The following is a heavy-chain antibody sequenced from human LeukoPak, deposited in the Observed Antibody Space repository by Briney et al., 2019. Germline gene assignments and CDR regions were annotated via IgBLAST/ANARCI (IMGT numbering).Heavy chain of an antibody. D-gene: IGHD6-19*01. V-gene: IGHV3-7*03. Sequence: GGSLRLSCAASGFTFSSYWMGWVRQAPGQELEWVANIKQDGSEKYYVDSVKGRFTISRDNSKNTLYLQMNSLRAEDTAVYYCASPGYSSGWRYWGQGTLVTVSS. J-gene: IGHJ4*02. CDR1: GFTFSSYW. CDR3: ASPGYSSGWRY. CDR2: IKQDGSEK.